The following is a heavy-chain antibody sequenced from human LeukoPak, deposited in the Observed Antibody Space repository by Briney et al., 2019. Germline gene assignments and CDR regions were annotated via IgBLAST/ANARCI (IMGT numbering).Heavy chain of an antibody. D-gene: IGHD3-22*01. V-gene: IGHV4-61*02. J-gene: IGHJ4*02. CDR3: ARDTYYYDSSGYYRFDY. CDR1: GGSISSGSYY. Sequence: SETLSLTCTVSGGSISSGSYYWSWIRQPAGKGLEWIGLIYTSGSTNYNPSLQSRVTISLDTSKNQFSLNLTSVTAADTAVYYCARDTYYYDSSGYYRFDYWGQGTLVTVSS. CDR2: IYTSGST.